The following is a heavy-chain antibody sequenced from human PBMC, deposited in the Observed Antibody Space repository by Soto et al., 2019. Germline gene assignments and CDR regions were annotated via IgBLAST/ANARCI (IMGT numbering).Heavy chain of an antibody. D-gene: IGHD3-9*01. Sequence: GGSLRLSCAASGFTFSDYYMSWIRQAPGKGLEWVSYISSSGSTIHYADSVKGRFTISRDNAKNSLYLQMNSLRAEDTAVYYCARDPHYDILTGYYYYYYGMDVWGQGTTVTVSS. CDR1: GFTFSDYY. CDR2: ISSSGSTI. V-gene: IGHV3-11*01. J-gene: IGHJ6*02. CDR3: ARDPHYDILTGYYYYYYGMDV.